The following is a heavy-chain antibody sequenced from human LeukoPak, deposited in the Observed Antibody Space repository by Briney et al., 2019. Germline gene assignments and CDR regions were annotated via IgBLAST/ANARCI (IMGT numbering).Heavy chain of an antibody. D-gene: IGHD6-19*01. Sequence: GGSLRLSCAASGFTFSSYGMHWVRQAPGKGLEWAAFIRYDGSNKYYADSVKGRFTISRDNSKNTLYLQMNSLRAEDTAVYYCAKDRDSSGWYYFDCWGQGTLVTVSS. CDR1: GFTFSSYG. CDR2: IRYDGSNK. V-gene: IGHV3-30*02. CDR3: AKDRDSSGWYYFDC. J-gene: IGHJ4*02.